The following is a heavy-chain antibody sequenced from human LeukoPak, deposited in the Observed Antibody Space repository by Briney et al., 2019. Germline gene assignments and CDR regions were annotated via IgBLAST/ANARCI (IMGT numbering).Heavy chain of an antibody. Sequence: GGSLRLSCAASGFTFSSYSMNWVRQAPGKGLEWVSSISSSSSYIYYADSVKGRFTISRDNAKNLLYLQMNSLRAEDTAVYYCAREPYYDFWSGYYDIDYWGQGTLVTVSS. V-gene: IGHV3-21*01. J-gene: IGHJ4*02. CDR3: AREPYYDFWSGYYDIDY. CDR2: ISSSSSYI. D-gene: IGHD3-3*01. CDR1: GFTFSSYS.